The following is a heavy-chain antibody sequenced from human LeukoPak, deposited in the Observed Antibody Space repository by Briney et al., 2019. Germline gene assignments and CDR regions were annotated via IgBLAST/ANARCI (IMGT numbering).Heavy chain of an antibody. Sequence: ASAKVSCKASGYTFTSYGISWVRQAPGQGLEWMGWISAYNGNTNYAQKLQGRVTMTTDTSTSTAYMELRSLRSDDTAVYYCARDRSGVGATLGGIDYWGQGTLVTVSS. CDR3: ARDRSGVGATLGGIDY. V-gene: IGHV1-18*01. CDR1: GYTFTSYG. D-gene: IGHD1-26*01. CDR2: ISAYNGNT. J-gene: IGHJ4*02.